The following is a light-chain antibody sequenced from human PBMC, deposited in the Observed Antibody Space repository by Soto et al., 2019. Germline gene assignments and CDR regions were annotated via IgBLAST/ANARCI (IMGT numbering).Light chain of an antibody. Sequence: QSALTQPASVSGSPGQSITISCTGTSSDVGGYNYVSWYQQHPGKAPKLMIYDVSNRPSGVSNRFSCSKSGNTASLTSSGQQAEEEADYYCSSYSSSSTLVFGGGTQLTVL. V-gene: IGLV2-14*01. J-gene: IGLJ2*01. CDR3: SSYSSSSTLV. CDR2: DVS. CDR1: SSDVGGYNY.